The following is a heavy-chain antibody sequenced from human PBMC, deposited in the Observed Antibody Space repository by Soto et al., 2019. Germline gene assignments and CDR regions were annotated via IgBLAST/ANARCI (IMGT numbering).Heavy chain of an antibody. V-gene: IGHV3-53*01. J-gene: IGHJ4*02. CDR2: IYSGGST. CDR3: ARNYYDSSGGFDY. Sequence: GGSLRLSCAASGFTVSSNYMSWVRQAPGKGLEWVSVIYSGGSTYYADSVKGRFTISRDNSKNTLYLQMNSLRAEDTAVYYCARNYYDSSGGFDYWGQGTLVTVSA. CDR1: GFTVSSNY. D-gene: IGHD3-22*01.